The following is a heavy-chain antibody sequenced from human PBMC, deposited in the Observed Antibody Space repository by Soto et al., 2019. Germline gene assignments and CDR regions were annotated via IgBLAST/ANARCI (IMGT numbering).Heavy chain of an antibody. CDR1: GGIFSSYA. D-gene: IGHD3-22*01. Sequence: VASVKVSCEASGGIFSSYAIAWVRQAPGQGLEWMGWISAYNGNTNYAQKLQGRVTMTTDTSTSTAYMELRSLRSDDTAVYYCASNYYYDSSGYYLPLAFWGQGTLVTVSS. CDR3: ASNYYYDSSGYYLPLAF. J-gene: IGHJ4*02. V-gene: IGHV1-18*01. CDR2: ISAYNGNT.